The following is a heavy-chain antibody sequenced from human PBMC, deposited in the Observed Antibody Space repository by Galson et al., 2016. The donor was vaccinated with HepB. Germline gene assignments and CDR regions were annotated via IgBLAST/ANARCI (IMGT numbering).Heavy chain of an antibody. CDR1: GYTLTELS. V-gene: IGHV1-24*01. CDR2: FDPEDGKT. J-gene: IGHJ1*01. Sequence: SVKVSCKVSGYTLTELSIHWVRQPPGKGLEWMGGFDPEDGKTFYAQKFQGRLTMTEDTSTDTAYMALSSLRSEDTAVYYSANSAGFWGQGTLVTVSS. CDR3: ANSAGF. D-gene: IGHD2-15*01.